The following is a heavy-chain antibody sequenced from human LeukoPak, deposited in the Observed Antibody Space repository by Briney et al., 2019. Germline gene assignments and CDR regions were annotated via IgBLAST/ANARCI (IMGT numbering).Heavy chain of an antibody. CDR2: IYHSGST. Sequence: SETLSLTCTVSGYSISSGYYWGWIRQPPGKGLEWIGSIYHSGSTYYNPSLKSRVTISVDTSKNQFSLKLSSVTAADTAVYYCANPQVAGTGQYFQHWGQGTLVTVSS. D-gene: IGHD6-19*01. V-gene: IGHV4-38-2*02. CDR1: GYSISSGYY. J-gene: IGHJ1*01. CDR3: ANPQVAGTGQYFQH.